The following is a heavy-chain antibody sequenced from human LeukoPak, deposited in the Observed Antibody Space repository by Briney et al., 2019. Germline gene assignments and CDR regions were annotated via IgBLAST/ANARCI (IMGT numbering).Heavy chain of an antibody. CDR1: GGTFSSYA. V-gene: IGHV1-69*05. CDR2: IIPIFGTA. Sequence: SVKVSCKASGGTFSSYAISWVRQAPGQGLEWMGRIIPIFGTANYAQKFQGRVTITTDESTSTAYMELSSLRSEDTAVYYCASDYCGGDCYPPHYFDYWGQGTLVTVSS. D-gene: IGHD2-21*02. CDR3: ASDYCGGDCYPPHYFDY. J-gene: IGHJ4*02.